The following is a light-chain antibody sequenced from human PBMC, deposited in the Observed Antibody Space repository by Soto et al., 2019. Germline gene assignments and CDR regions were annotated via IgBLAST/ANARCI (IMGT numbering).Light chain of an antibody. V-gene: IGKV1-5*03. CDR1: QRIDAW. CDR3: QQYETFSPWT. Sequence: DIQMTQSPSTLSASVGDRVTITCRASQRIDAWLAWYQQKPGTAPKLLIYKATILQSGVPSRFGGSGSGTDFTLAISSLQPDDFATYYCQQYETFSPWTFGQGTKVDIK. CDR2: KAT. J-gene: IGKJ1*01.